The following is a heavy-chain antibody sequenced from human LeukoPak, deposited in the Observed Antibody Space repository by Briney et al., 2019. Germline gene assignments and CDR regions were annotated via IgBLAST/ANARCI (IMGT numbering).Heavy chain of an antibody. J-gene: IGHJ4*02. CDR2: INPDGRDT. V-gene: IGHV3-7*03. CDR1: GFTFNRCW. CDR3: AKDNRRHYTSGPNPDSLH. Sequence: GGSLRLSCVVSGFTFNRCWMNWVRQAPGKGLEWVAHINPDGRDTYYVDSVKGRFTISRDNAKNSLYLQTNSLRVEDTAFYYCAKDNRRHYTSGPNPDSLHWGQGALVTVSS. D-gene: IGHD6-19*01.